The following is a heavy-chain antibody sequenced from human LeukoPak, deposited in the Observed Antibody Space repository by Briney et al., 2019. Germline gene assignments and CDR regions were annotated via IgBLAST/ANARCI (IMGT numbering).Heavy chain of an antibody. CDR3: ARGGASSGYFNWFDP. D-gene: IGHD5-12*01. CDR1: GGSISGYY. V-gene: IGHV4-59*01. J-gene: IGHJ5*02. Sequence: SETLSLTCTVSGGSISGYYWSWIRQPPGKGLEWIGYIYYSGSTNYNPSLKSRVTISVDTSKNQFSLKLSSVTAADTAVYYCARGGASSGYFNWFDPWGQGTLVTVSS. CDR2: IYYSGST.